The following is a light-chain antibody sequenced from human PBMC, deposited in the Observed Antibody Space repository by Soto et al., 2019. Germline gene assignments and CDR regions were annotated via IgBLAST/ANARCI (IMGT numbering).Light chain of an antibody. V-gene: IGKV1-9*01. CDR2: SAS. J-gene: IGKJ5*01. CDR1: RGISSY. CDR3: QQLNSYPQT. Sequence: DIEMTQCPASLSASVGGRGTITCQASRGISSYLAWYQQKPGKPPKLLVYSASTLQSGVPSRFSGSGSGPDFTLTISSLQPEDSATYFCQQLNSYPQTFGQGTRLEIK.